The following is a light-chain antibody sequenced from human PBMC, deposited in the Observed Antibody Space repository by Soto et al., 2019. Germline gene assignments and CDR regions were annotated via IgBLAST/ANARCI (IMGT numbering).Light chain of an antibody. J-gene: IGKJ2*01. V-gene: IGKV4-1*01. CDR3: QQYYSNPPT. CDR1: QNVLYSSNNKNY. Sequence: IVMTQSPDSLAVSLGERATIDCKSSQNVLYSSNNKNYLAWYQQTPGQPPKLLIYWASTRESGVPDRFSGSGSGTDFTLSISSLQAEDVAVYYCQQYYSNPPTFGQGTKLEIK. CDR2: WAS.